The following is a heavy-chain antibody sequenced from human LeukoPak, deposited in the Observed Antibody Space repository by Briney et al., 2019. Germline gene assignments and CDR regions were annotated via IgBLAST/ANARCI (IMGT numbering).Heavy chain of an antibody. J-gene: IGHJ3*02. CDR2: IRSKGYGGTT. Sequence: QPGRSLRLSCTASGFTFGDYAMSWFRQAPGKGLEWIGFIRSKGYGGTTEYAASVRGRFTISRDDSKSIAYQQMSSLKTEDTAVYYCSRYYTAMVTADAFDIWGQGTMVTVSS. D-gene: IGHD5-18*01. CDR3: SRYYTAMVTADAFDI. CDR1: GFTFGDYA. V-gene: IGHV3-49*03.